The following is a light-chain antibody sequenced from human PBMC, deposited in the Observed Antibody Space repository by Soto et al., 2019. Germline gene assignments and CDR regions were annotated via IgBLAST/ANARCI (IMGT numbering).Light chain of an antibody. V-gene: IGKV1-5*01. J-gene: IGKJ2*01. CDR2: DAS. Sequence: DIQMTQSPSTLSASVGDRVTITCRASQKIHSWLAWYQQKPGKAPKLLIYDASTLEGGVSSRFGGSGTGTEFTLTISSLPPDDSATYYCQQYHTYSYTFGQGTTLEIK. CDR3: QQYHTYSYT. CDR1: QKIHSW.